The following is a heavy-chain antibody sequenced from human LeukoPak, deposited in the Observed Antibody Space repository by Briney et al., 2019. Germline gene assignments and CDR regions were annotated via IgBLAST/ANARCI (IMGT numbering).Heavy chain of an antibody. CDR3: AKDMGRGGYGCSWGVFDI. V-gene: IGHV3-9*01. Sequence: GGSLRLSCAASGFTFDDYAMHWVRHAPGKGLEWVSGISWNSGSIGYADSVKGRFTISRDNANNSLYLPMNSLRAEDTALYHCAKDMGRGGYGCSWGVFDIWGQGTMVTVSS. J-gene: IGHJ3*02. D-gene: IGHD6-13*01. CDR1: GFTFDDYA. CDR2: ISWNSGSI.